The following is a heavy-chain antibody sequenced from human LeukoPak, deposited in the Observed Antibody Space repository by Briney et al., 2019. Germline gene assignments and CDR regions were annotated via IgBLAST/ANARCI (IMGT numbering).Heavy chain of an antibody. Sequence: AVKVSCKASGGTFSSYTISWVRQAPGQGREWMGRIIPILGIANYAQKFQGRVTITADKSTSTAYMELSSLRSEDTAVYYCAEGIAVALAFDIWGQGTMVTVSS. CDR3: AEGIAVALAFDI. V-gene: IGHV1-69*02. CDR2: IIPILGIA. D-gene: IGHD6-19*01. J-gene: IGHJ3*02. CDR1: GGTFSSYT.